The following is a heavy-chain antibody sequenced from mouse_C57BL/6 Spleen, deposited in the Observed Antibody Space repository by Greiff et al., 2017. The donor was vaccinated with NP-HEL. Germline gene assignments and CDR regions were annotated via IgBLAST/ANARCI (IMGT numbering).Heavy chain of an antibody. J-gene: IGHJ2*01. D-gene: IGHD1-1*01. V-gene: IGHV1-53*01. CDR3: ASSDYYGTLFDY. CDR1: GYTFTSYW. CDR2: INPSNGGT. Sequence: QVQLQQPGTELVKPGASVKLSCKASGYTFTSYWMHWVKQRPGQGLEWIGNINPSNGGTNYNEKFKSKATLTADKSSSTAYMQLSSLTSEDSAVYYCASSDYYGTLFDYWGQGTTLTVSS.